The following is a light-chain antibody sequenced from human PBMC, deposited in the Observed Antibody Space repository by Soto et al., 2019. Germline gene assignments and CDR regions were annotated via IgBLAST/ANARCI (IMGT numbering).Light chain of an antibody. Sequence: EIVLTQSPGSLSLSPGQRATLSCRASQSVDTTFFAWYQKKPGQAPRLLIYGASKRATGSPDRVSGSGSGTDFTLIISRLEPEDFSVYYCQQYMSSVTFGQGTKVEIK. J-gene: IGKJ1*01. CDR1: QSVDTTF. V-gene: IGKV3-20*01. CDR2: GAS. CDR3: QQYMSSVT.